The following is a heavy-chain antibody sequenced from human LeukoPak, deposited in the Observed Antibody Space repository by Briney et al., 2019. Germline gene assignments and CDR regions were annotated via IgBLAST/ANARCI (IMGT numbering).Heavy chain of an antibody. J-gene: IGHJ4*02. V-gene: IGHV3-21*01. D-gene: IGHD4-17*01. CDR3: AREDYGEYAGFDY. CDR1: GFTLSSYF. CDR2: ISIRSDYI. Sequence: GGSLRLSCAASGFTLSSYFMEWVRQAPGKGLEWVSSISIRSDYIYYADSVKGRFTISRDNAKNSLFLQMNSLRAEDTAVYYCAREDYGEYAGFDYWGQGTLVTVSS.